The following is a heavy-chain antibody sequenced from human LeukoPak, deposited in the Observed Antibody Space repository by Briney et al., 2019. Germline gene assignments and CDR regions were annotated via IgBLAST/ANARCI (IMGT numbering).Heavy chain of an antibody. V-gene: IGHV3-20*04. CDR1: GFTSDDYG. Sequence: GGSLRLSCAASGFTSDDYGMSWVRQAPGKGLEWVSGIDWSGRSTGYADSVKGRFTISRDNAKNSLYLQMISLRAEDTAFYSCTKDRSGYYDGSFDIWGQGTTVTVSS. D-gene: IGHD3-22*01. J-gene: IGHJ3*02. CDR3: TKDRSGYYDGSFDI. CDR2: IDWSGRST.